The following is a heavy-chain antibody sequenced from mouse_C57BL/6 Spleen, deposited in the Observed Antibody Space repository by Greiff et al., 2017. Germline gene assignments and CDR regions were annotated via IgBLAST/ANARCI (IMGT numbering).Heavy chain of an antibody. V-gene: IGHV1-78*01. CDR1: GYTFTDHT. Sequence: QVQLKESDAELVKPGASVKISCKVSGYTFTDHTIHWMTQRPDQGLAWIGYIYPRAGSTKYNEQFKGKATVTADKSSSTAYMQLNSLTSADSAVYFCARAYDLYCDYWGQGTTRTVAS. CDR3: ARAYDLYCDY. J-gene: IGHJ2*01. CDR2: IYPRAGST. D-gene: IGHD2-3*01.